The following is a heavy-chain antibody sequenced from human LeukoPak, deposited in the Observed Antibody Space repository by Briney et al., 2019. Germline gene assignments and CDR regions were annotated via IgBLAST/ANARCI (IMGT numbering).Heavy chain of an antibody. D-gene: IGHD3-22*01. CDR3: ARGQYYYDSSGYFAYYYYYYMDV. CDR2: IIPIFGTA. CDR1: GGTFSSYA. J-gene: IGHJ6*03. Sequence: ASVKVSCKASGGTFSSYAISWVRQAPGQGLEWMGGIIPIFGTANYAQKFQGRVTITTDESTSTAYMELSSLRSEDTAVYYCARGQYYYDSSGYFAYYYYYYMDVWGKGTTVTVSS. V-gene: IGHV1-69*05.